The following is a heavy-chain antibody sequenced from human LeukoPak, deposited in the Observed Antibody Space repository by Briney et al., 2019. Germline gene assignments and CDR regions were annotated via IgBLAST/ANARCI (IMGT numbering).Heavy chain of an antibody. D-gene: IGHD6-6*01. CDR3: ARGVNQLVVSLGPLIDY. Sequence: ASVKVSCKASGYTFTGYYMHWVRQAPGQGLEWMGWINPNSGGTNYAQKFQGRVTMTRDTSISTAYMELSRLRSDDTAVYYCARGVNQLVVSLGPLIDYWGQGTLVTVSS. V-gene: IGHV1-2*02. CDR1: GYTFTGYY. J-gene: IGHJ4*02. CDR2: INPNSGGT.